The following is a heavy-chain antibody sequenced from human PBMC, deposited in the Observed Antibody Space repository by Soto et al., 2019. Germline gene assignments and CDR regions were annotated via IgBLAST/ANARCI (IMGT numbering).Heavy chain of an antibody. V-gene: IGHV6-1*01. CDR1: GDSVSRNSAA. D-gene: IGHD2-2*01. CDR3: ARAYCSSTSCYAYYFDY. Sequence: PSQTLSLTCAISGDSVSRNSAAWNWIRQSPSRGHEWLGRTYYRSKWYNDYAVSVKSRITINPDTSKNQFSLQLNSVTPEDTAVYYCARAYCSSTSCYAYYFDYWGQGTLVTVSS. CDR2: TYYRSKWYN. J-gene: IGHJ4*02.